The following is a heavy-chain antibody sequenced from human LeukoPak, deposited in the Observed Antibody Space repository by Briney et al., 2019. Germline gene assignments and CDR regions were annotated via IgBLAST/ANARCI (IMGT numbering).Heavy chain of an antibody. D-gene: IGHD4-17*01. CDR1: GYSFTSYW. Sequence: GESLKISCKGSGYSFTSYWISWVRQMPGKGLEWMGRIDPSDSYTNYSPSFQGHVTISADKSISTAYLQWSSLKASDTAMYYCARANDYGDYASWFDPWGQGTLVTVSS. CDR2: IDPSDSYT. J-gene: IGHJ5*02. V-gene: IGHV5-10-1*01. CDR3: ARANDYGDYASWFDP.